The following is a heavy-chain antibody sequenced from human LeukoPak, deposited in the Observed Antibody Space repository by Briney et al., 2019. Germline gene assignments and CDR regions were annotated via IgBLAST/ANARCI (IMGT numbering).Heavy chain of an antibody. Sequence: VKVSCKASGYTFTGYYMHWVRQAPGQGLEWMGWINPNSGGTNYAQKFQGRVTMTRDTSISTAYVELSRLRSDDTAVYYCARSSRPCSGGSCYLYSYYYHNMDVWGKGTTVTISS. CDR1: GYTFTGYY. V-gene: IGHV1-2*02. D-gene: IGHD2-15*01. J-gene: IGHJ6*03. CDR3: ARSSRPCSGGSCYLYSYYYHNMDV. CDR2: INPNSGGT.